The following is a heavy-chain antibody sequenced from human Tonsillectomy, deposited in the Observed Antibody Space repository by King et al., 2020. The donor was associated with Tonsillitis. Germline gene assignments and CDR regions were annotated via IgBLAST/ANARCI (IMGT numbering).Heavy chain of an antibody. Sequence: QLVQSGGGVVQPGGSLRLSCAASQFTFSTYGMHWVRQTPGKGLEWVAFIRFDGSNKFYANSVKGRFTISRENSKNTLYLQMNSLSAEDTAVYYCANDAHPDYGGDSRAWYFDNWGQGTLVTVSS. CDR3: ANDAHPDYGGDSRAWYFDN. D-gene: IGHD4-23*01. CDR2: IRFDGSNK. CDR1: QFTFSTYG. J-gene: IGHJ4*02. V-gene: IGHV3-30*02.